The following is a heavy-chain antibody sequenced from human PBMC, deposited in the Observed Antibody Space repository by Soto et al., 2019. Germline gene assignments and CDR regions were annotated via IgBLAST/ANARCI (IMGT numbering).Heavy chain of an antibody. V-gene: IGHV3-33*01. CDR1: GFTFSTYG. CDR2: IWYDGSNK. Sequence: QVQLVESGGGVVQPGRSLRLSCAASGFTFSTYGMHWVRQAPGKGLEWVSIIWYDGSNKYYTDSVKGRFTISRDNSKNTLYLQMNSLRAEDTAVYYCARGNYYFDYWGQGTLVTVSS. CDR3: ARGNYYFDY. J-gene: IGHJ4*02.